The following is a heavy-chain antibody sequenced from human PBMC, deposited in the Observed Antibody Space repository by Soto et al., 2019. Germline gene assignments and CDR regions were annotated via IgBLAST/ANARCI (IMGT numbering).Heavy chain of an antibody. Sequence: EVQLVESGGGLVHLGGSRRLSCAASGFTFSSYWMTWVRQAPGKGLEWVANIKHDGSEKYYVDSVKGRFTISRDNARNSVFLEMKSLRAEATAVYSCVRDRSGSYLEGFAYWGPGTLVTVSS. V-gene: IGHV3-7*01. CDR3: VRDRSGSYLEGFAY. J-gene: IGHJ4*02. CDR2: IKHDGSEK. D-gene: IGHD1-26*01. CDR1: GFTFSSYW.